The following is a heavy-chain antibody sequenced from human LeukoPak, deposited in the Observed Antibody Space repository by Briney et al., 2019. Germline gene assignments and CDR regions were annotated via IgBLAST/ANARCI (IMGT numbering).Heavy chain of an antibody. V-gene: IGHV3-7*01. Sequence: GRSLRLSCAASGFTFSSYWMSWVRQAPGKGLEWVANIKQDGSEKYYVDSVKGRFTISRDNAKNSLYLQMNSLRAEDTAVYYCARDSIGSRLWFGELFPYGGQGTLVTVSS. CDR1: GFTFSSYW. CDR3: ARDSIGSRLWFGELFPY. J-gene: IGHJ4*02. CDR2: IKQDGSEK. D-gene: IGHD3-10*01.